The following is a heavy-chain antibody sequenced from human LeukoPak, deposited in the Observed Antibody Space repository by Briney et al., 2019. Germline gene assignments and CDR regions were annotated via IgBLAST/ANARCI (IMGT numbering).Heavy chain of an antibody. D-gene: IGHD3-10*01. CDR2: FDPEDGET. CDR1: GYTLTELS. V-gene: IGHV1-24*01. Sequence: ASVKVSCKVSGYTLTELSMHWVRQAPGKGLEWMGGFDPEDGETIYAQKFQGRVTMTEDTSTDTAYMELSSLRSEDTAVYYCATVVPNYWYFDLWGRGTLVTVSS. J-gene: IGHJ2*01. CDR3: ATVVPNYWYFDL.